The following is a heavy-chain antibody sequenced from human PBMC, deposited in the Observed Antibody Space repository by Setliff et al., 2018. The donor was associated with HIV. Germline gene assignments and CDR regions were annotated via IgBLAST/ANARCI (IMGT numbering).Heavy chain of an antibody. V-gene: IGHV3-23*01. CDR3: VKVSRGTVVRGVILVGYFDY. J-gene: IGHJ4*02. CDR1: GFAFSDNP. CDR2: ISGSGGHT. Sequence: HLGGSLRLSCVASSGFAFSDNPMNWVRQAPGKGLEWVSGISGSGGHTYYAESVKGRFTISRDNSKNTLYLQMSSLRVEDTAVYYCVKVSRGTVVRGVILVGYFDYWGQGTLVTVSS. D-gene: IGHD3-10*02.